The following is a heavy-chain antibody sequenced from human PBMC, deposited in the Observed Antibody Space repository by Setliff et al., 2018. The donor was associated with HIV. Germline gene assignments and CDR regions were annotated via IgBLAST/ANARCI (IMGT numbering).Heavy chain of an antibody. V-gene: IGHV4-61*09. CDR3: ARAKTIGVSAVFFDP. D-gene: IGHD3-3*01. Sequence: NPSETLSLTCTVSGGSISSGTYYWSWIRQPAGKGLEWIGHIYTSGSTSGSANYNPSLKSRVTISVDMSKNQFSLKLNSVTAADTAKYYCARAKTIGVSAVFFDPWGQGRPVTVSS. J-gene: IGHJ5*02. CDR2: IYTSGSTSGSA. CDR1: GGSISSGTYY.